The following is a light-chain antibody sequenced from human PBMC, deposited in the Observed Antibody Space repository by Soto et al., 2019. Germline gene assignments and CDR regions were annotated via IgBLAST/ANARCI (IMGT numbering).Light chain of an antibody. V-gene: IGLV1-44*01. Sequence: QPVLTQPPSASGTPGQRVTISCSGSSSNIGSNTVNWYQQFPGTAPKVLMYSNNQRPSGVPDRFSGSNSGNTATLTISRVEAGDEADYYCQVWDTSSDHPVFGGGTKLTVL. CDR2: SNN. J-gene: IGLJ2*01. CDR1: SSNIGSNT. CDR3: QVWDTSSDHPV.